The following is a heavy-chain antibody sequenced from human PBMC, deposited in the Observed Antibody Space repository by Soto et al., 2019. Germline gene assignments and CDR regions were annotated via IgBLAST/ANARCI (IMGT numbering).Heavy chain of an antibody. J-gene: IGHJ6*02. CDR3: ARGTDCSSTSCSTPYYYYYGMDV. V-gene: IGHV1-69*13. D-gene: IGHD2-2*01. CDR1: GGTFSSYA. CDR2: IIPIFGTA. Sequence: SVKVSCKASGGTFSSYAISWLRQSPGQGLEWMGGIIPIFGTANYAQKFQGRVTITADESTSTAYMELSSLRSEDTAVYYCARGTDCSSTSCSTPYYYYYGMDVWGQGTTVTVSS.